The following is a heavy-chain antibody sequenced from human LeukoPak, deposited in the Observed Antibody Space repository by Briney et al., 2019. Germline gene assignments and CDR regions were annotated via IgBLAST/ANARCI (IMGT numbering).Heavy chain of an antibody. Sequence: GGSLRLSCAASGFTVSSNYMSWVRQAPGKGLEWVSSISSYSSYIYYADSVKGRFTISRDNAKNPLYLQMNNLRAEDTAVYYCARDRSNGDYAFDYWGQGALVTVSS. V-gene: IGHV3-21*01. J-gene: IGHJ4*02. CDR2: ISSYSSYI. CDR3: ARDRSNGDYAFDY. CDR1: GFTVSSNY. D-gene: IGHD4-17*01.